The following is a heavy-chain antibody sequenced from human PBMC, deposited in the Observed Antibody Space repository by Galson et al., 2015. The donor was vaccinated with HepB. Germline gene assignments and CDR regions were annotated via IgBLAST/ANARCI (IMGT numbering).Heavy chain of an antibody. J-gene: IGHJ3*02. D-gene: IGHD4-23*01. Sequence: SLRLSCAASEFTFSSYPMHWVRQAPGKRLDWVAFLSYDGSDNYSADSVTGRFTIYRDDSKNTLYLQMNSLRTEETAVYYCARAPMTTVATGDAFDIWGQGTLVTVSS. CDR2: LSYDGSDN. CDR1: EFTFSSYP. V-gene: IGHV3-30*04. CDR3: ARAPMTTVATGDAFDI.